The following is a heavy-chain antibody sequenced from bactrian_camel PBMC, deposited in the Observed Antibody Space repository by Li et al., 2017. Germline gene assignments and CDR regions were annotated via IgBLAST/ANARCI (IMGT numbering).Heavy chain of an antibody. Sequence: HVQLVESGGDSVQAGESLRLSCAASGNTAGTHCMAWFRQAPGKEREGVAVIDNDGSTSYADFAKGRFTISKDSAESSLALQMNSLKPEDTAMYYCAADVGSMSGNCQPNYWGQGTQVTVS. CDR3: AADVGSMSGNCQPNY. J-gene: IGHJ4*01. D-gene: IGHD6*01. CDR2: IDNDGST. CDR1: GNTAGTHC. V-gene: IGHV3S53*01.